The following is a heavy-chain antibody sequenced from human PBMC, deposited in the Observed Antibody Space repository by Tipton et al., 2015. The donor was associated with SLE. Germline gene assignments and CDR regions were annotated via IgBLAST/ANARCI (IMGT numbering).Heavy chain of an antibody. Sequence: SLRLSCAASGFTFSSYGIHWVRQAPGKGLEWVAVIWYDGTNKYYADSVKGRFTISRDNSKNTLYLQMNSLTAEDPAVYYCVRDTGYDQYFDFWGQGTLVTVSS. D-gene: IGHD5-12*01. J-gene: IGHJ4*02. CDR1: GFTFSSYG. V-gene: IGHV3-33*01. CDR3: VRDTGYDQYFDF. CDR2: IWYDGTNK.